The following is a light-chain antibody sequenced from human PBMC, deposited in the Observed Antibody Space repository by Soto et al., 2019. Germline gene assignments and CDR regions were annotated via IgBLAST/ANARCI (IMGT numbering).Light chain of an antibody. V-gene: IGKV1-39*01. CDR3: LQTYNTPHT. J-gene: IGKJ2*01. CDR1: HNISSY. Sequence: DIQMTQSPSSLSASVGERVTITCRASHNISSYLNWYQQRPGKPPQLLIYVASTLQSGVPSRFNGGGFGTDFTLTISSLQPEDFATYYCLQTYNTPHTFGRGTRLEVK. CDR2: VAS.